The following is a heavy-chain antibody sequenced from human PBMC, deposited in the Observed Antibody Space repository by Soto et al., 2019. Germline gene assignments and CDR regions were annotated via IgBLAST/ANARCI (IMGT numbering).Heavy chain of an antibody. J-gene: IGHJ4*02. CDR3: ARGVKYCESSGCYAGFDY. D-gene: IGHD2-2*01. V-gene: IGHV1-69*02. CDR2: IIPILDIT. Sequence: QVQLVQSGAEVKKPGSSVTVSCKASGGTFSSSPVNWVRQAPGQGLEWMGRIIPILDITNYAQQFQGRVTITADKSTGTAYMELSSLKSEDTAVYYCARGVKYCESSGCYAGFDYWGQGTLVTVSS. CDR1: GGTFSSSP.